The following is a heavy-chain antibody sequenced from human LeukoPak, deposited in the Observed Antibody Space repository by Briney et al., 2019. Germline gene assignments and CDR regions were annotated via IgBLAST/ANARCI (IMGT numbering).Heavy chain of an antibody. CDR1: GGSFSGYY. D-gene: IGHD6-13*01. V-gene: IGHV4-34*01. J-gene: IGHJ4*02. CDR3: ARVLSSAGNAFDY. CDR2: INHSGST. Sequence: SETLSLTCAVYGGSFSGYYWSWIRQPPGKGLEWIGEINHSGSTNYNPSLKSRVTISVDTSKNQFSLKLSSVTAADTAVYYCARVLSSAGNAFDYWGQGTLVTVSS.